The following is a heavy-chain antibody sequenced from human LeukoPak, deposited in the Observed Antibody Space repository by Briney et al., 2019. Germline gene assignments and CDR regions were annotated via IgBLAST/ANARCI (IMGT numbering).Heavy chain of an antibody. CDR3: ARPLRYSSTWHEDGFDI. J-gene: IGHJ3*02. CDR1: GFTFSSYN. V-gene: IGHV3-48*01. CDR2: ISTSGSTI. Sequence: QPGGSLRLSCAASGFTFSSYNMNWVRQAPGKGLEWISYISTSGSTIYHADSVKGRFTISRDNAKNSLYLQMNSLRAEDTAVYYCARPLRYSSTWHEDGFDIWGQGTMVTVSS. D-gene: IGHD6-13*01.